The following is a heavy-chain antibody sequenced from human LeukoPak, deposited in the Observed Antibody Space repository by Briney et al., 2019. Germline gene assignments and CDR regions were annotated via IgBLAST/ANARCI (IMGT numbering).Heavy chain of an antibody. V-gene: IGHV4-59*02. J-gene: IGHJ4*02. CDR3: AGGWLPDKNDF. Sequence: PGGSLRLSCAASGFTVSSNYMSWVRQPPGKGLEWIGSIYYSGSTYYNPSFKSRVTISADTSNNHFSLRLTSVTAADTAVYYCAGGWLPDKNDFWGQGTLVTVSA. CDR1: GFTVSSNY. CDR2: IYYSGST. D-gene: IGHD5-24*01.